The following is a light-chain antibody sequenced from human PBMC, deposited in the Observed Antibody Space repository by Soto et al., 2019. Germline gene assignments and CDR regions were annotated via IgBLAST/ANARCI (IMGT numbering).Light chain of an antibody. V-gene: IGKV3-20*01. CDR3: LQYGSSPHT. J-gene: IGKJ5*01. CDR2: GAS. CDR1: QSVSSN. Sequence: EIVMTQSPATLSVSPGERATLSCRASQSVSSNLAWYQQKPGQAPRLLISGASNRASDIPDRFSGSGSWTDFTLTISRLEPEDFAVYYCLQYGSSPHTFGQGTRLEI.